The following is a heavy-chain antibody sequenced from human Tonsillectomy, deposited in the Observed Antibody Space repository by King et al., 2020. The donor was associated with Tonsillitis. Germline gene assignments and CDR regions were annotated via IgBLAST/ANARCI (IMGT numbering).Heavy chain of an antibody. V-gene: IGHV4-61*01. CDR2: IYYSGTT. J-gene: IGHJ4*02. Sequence: QVQLQESGPGLVKPSETLSLTCNVSGGSISSGSYYWSWIRQPPGKGLEWIGYIYYSGTTNYNPSLKSRVTMSVDTSKNQFSLKLSSVTAADTAVYYCARDRGAGGNYLDDFFDYWGQGTLVTVSS. D-gene: IGHD1-26*01. CDR3: ARDRGAGGNYLDDFFDY. CDR1: GGSISSGSYY.